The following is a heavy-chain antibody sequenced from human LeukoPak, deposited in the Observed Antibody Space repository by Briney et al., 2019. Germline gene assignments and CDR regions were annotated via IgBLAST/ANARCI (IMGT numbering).Heavy chain of an antibody. J-gene: IGHJ4*02. CDR2: IYHSGSA. D-gene: IGHD1-26*01. V-gene: IGHV4-38-2*01. Sequence: SETLSLTCAVSGYSISSGYYWGWIRQPPGKGLEWIGNIYHSGSAYYNPSLKSRVTISVDTSKNEFSLKLRSVTAADTAVYYCARRGSGNYVDYWGRGTLVTVSS. CDR3: ARRGSGNYVDY. CDR1: GYSISSGYY.